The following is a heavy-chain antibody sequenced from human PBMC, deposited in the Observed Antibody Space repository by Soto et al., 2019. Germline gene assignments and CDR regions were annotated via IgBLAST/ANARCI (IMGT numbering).Heavy chain of an antibody. Sequence: QVQLVESGGGVVQPGRSLRLSCAASGFTFSSYAMHWVRQAPGKGLEWVAVISYDGSNKYYADSVKGRFTISRDNSKNTLYLQMTSLRAEDTAVYYCAGDSDAFDIWGQGTMVTVSS. J-gene: IGHJ3*02. V-gene: IGHV3-30-3*01. CDR2: ISYDGSNK. CDR3: AGDSDAFDI. CDR1: GFTFSSYA.